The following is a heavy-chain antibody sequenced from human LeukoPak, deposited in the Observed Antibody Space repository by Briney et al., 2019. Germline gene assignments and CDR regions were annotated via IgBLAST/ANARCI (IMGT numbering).Heavy chain of an antibody. CDR2: ISGNGFNT. CDR3: ARGISFSSSWPFDY. CDR1: GFSFSSYA. V-gene: IGHV3-64*01. Sequence: GGSLRPSCAASGFSFSSYAMYWVRQAPGKGLEYVSAISGNGFNTNYANSVKGRFTISRDNSNGTLFLQMGSLSAEDMAVHYCARGISFSSSWPFDYWGQGTLVTVSS. J-gene: IGHJ4*02. D-gene: IGHD2-2*01.